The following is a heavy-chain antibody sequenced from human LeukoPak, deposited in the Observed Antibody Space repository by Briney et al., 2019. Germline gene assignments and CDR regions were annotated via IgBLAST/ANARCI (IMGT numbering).Heavy chain of an antibody. V-gene: IGHV3-48*01. Sequence: GGSLRLSCAASGFTFSSYAMSWVRQAPGKGLQWVSYISSGSSTIYYADSVKGRFTISRDNARNSLFLQMNSLRAEDTAVYYCARSIAADYWGQGTLVTVSS. CDR1: GFTFSSYA. CDR3: ARSIAADY. D-gene: IGHD6-13*01. CDR2: ISSGSSTI. J-gene: IGHJ4*02.